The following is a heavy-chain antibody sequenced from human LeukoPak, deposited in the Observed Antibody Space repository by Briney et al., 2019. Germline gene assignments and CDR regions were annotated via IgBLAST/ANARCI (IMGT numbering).Heavy chain of an antibody. Sequence: TGGSLRLSCVASGFTFSIYSMNWVRQVPGKGLEWIGEINHSGSTNYNPSLKSRVTISVDTSKNQFSLKLSSVTAADTAVYYCARRAAAGRYYYMDVWGKGTTVTVSS. V-gene: IGHV4-34*01. CDR3: ARRAAAGRYYYMDV. J-gene: IGHJ6*03. D-gene: IGHD6-13*01. CDR1: GFTFSIYS. CDR2: INHSGST.